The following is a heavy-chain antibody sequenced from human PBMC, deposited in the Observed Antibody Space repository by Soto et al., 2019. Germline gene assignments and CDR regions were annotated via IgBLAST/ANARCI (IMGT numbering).Heavy chain of an antibody. J-gene: IGHJ5*02. V-gene: IGHV4-34*01. Sequence: QVQLQQWGAGLLKPSETLSLTCAVYGGSFSGYYWSWIRQPPGKGLEWIGEINHSGSTNYNPSLKGRVAISVDTSKNQFSLKLSSVTAADTAVYYCARGWGHLWTAGGHWFDPWGQGTLVTVSS. D-gene: IGHD6-13*01. CDR3: ARGWGHLWTAGGHWFDP. CDR2: INHSGST. CDR1: GGSFSGYY.